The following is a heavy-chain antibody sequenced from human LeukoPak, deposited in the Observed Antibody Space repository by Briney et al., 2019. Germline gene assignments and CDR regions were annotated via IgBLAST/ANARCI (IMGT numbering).Heavy chain of an antibody. J-gene: IGHJ5*02. CDR2: ISGSGGTT. CDR3: AKEPREYCSSTSRPNWLDP. CDR1: GFTFSTYA. D-gene: IGHD2-2*01. Sequence: PGGSPRLSCAASGFTFSTYAMSWVRQAPGKGLEWVSAISGSGGTTYYADSVKGRFTISRDNSKNTLYLQMNSLRADDTAVYYCAKEPREYCSSTSRPNWLDPWGQGTLVTVSS. V-gene: IGHV3-23*01.